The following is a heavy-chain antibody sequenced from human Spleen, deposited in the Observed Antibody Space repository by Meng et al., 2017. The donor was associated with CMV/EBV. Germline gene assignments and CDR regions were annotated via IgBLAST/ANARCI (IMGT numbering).Heavy chain of an antibody. CDR1: GGSISSTIFY. Sequence: SETLSLTCSVSGGSISSTIFYWGWIRQPPGKGLEWIGSVRYSGNTYYNPSLKSRVTMSLDTSKNQFSLKVSSLTAADTAVYYCARVREVVVVFTTLAYDIWGQGTMVTVSS. CDR2: VRYSGNT. CDR3: ARVREVVVVFTTLAYDI. J-gene: IGHJ3*02. V-gene: IGHV4-39*07. D-gene: IGHD2-15*01.